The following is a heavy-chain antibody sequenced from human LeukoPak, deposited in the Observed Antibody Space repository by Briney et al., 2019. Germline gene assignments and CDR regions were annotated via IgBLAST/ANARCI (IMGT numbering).Heavy chain of an antibody. J-gene: IGHJ1*01. CDR2: IHVSGDT. CDR1: GGSITNNY. CDR3: ARQYYDDSGCDF. D-gene: IGHD3-22*01. V-gene: IGHV4-59*08. Sequence: SETLSLTCYVSGGSITNNYWTWIRQPPGKGLEWIGYIHVSGDTKYNPSLESRVTISLDTSTNQFFLKVTSVTAADTAIYYFARQYYDDSGCDFWGQGAPVTVSS.